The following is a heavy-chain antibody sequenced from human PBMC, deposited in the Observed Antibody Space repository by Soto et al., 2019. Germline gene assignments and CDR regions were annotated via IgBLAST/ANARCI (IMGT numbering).Heavy chain of an antibody. Sequence: GGSLRLSCAASGFTFSSYAMSWVRQAPGKGLEWVSAISGSGGSTYYADSVKGRFTISRDNSKNTLYLQMNSLRAEDTAVYYCAKVGRGTMIVVVITTGFDYWGQGTLVTVSS. CDR2: ISGSGGST. J-gene: IGHJ4*02. CDR1: GFTFSSYA. D-gene: IGHD3-22*01. V-gene: IGHV3-23*01. CDR3: AKVGRGTMIVVVITTGFDY.